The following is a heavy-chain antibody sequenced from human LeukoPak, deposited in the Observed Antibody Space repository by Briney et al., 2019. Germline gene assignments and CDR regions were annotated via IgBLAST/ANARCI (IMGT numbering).Heavy chain of an antibody. Sequence: ASVKVSCKASGYTFTGYYMHWVRQAPGQGLEWMGWINPNSGGTNYAQKFQGRVPMTRAPPITTAYMDLSRLRSEETAGYSCAKARGTYRMTSYSSMAVWGKGTPVTV. CDR1: GYTFTGYY. J-gene: IGHJ6*03. D-gene: IGHD2-21*01. V-gene: IGHV1-2*02. CDR3: AKARGTYRMTSYSSMAV. CDR2: INPNSGGT.